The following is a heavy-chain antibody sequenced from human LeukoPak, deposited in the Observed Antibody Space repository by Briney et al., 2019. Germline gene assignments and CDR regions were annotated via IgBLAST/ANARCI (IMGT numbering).Heavy chain of an antibody. D-gene: IGHD5-18*01. J-gene: IGHJ4*02. CDR2: IYPGDSDT. Sequence: GESLKISCKGSGYSFTSYWIGWVRQMPGKGLEWMAIIYPGDSDTRYSPSFQGQVTISADQSISTAYLQWSSLKASDTAMYYCARDVGGYSNWNQFDYWGQGTLVTVSS. CDR3: ARDVGGYSNWNQFDY. CDR1: GYSFTSYW. V-gene: IGHV5-51*01.